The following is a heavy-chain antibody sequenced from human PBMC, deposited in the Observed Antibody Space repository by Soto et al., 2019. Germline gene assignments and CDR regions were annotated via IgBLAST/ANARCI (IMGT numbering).Heavy chain of an antibody. CDR3: ARDPLGLSSSSSYNWFDP. J-gene: IGHJ5*02. V-gene: IGHV1-18*01. Sequence: ASVKVSCKASGYTFTSYGISWVRQAPEQGLEWMGWISAYNGNTNYAQKLQGRVTMTTDTSTSTAYMELRSLRSDDTAVYYFARDPLGLSSSSSYNWFDPWGQGTLVTVSS. D-gene: IGHD6-6*01. CDR2: ISAYNGNT. CDR1: GYTFTSYG.